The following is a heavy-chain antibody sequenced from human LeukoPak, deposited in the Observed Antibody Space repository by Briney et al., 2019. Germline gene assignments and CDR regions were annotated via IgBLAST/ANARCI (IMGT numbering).Heavy chain of an antibody. V-gene: IGHV3-74*03. Sequence: GGALRLSCAASGLTFSREWMHWVRHAPGKGLVWVSRISDDGSIRTYADSVQGRFTIYRENAKSTVLLQMNSLRVEDTAVYFCVRRYYEYNVYDRHFDFWGQGTLVTVSS. J-gene: IGHJ4*02. CDR1: GLTFSREW. CDR2: ISDDGSIR. CDR3: VRRYYEYNVYDRHFDF. D-gene: IGHD5/OR15-5a*01.